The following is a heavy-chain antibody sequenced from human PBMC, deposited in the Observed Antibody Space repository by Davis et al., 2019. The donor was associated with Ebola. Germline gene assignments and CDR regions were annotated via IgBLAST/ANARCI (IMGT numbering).Heavy chain of an antibody. D-gene: IGHD6-19*01. CDR1: GFTFSHYG. J-gene: IGHJ6*02. CDR3: ARDIGYSDGWPDYYYYGMDV. CDR2: ISSDGSSK. V-gene: IGHV3-30*03. Sequence: GESLKTPCAASGFTFSHYGMHWVRQAPGKGLEWVSVISSDGSSKYYADSVKGRFTISRDDSKNTLFLQMNSLRPEDTAVYHCARDIGYSDGWPDYYYYGMDVWGQGTTVTVSS.